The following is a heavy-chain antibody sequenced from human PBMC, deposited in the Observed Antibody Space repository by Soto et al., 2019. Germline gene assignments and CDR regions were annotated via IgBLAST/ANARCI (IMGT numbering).Heavy chain of an antibody. CDR1: AGSISSSNW. CDR3: ARDWGIVVVTDPSYLGY. D-gene: IGHD3-16*01. V-gene: IGHV4-4*02. J-gene: IGHJ4*02. CDR2: IYHSGST. Sequence: QVQLQESGPGLVKPSGTLSLTCAVSAGSISSSNWWSWVRQPPGKGLEWIGEIYHSGSTNYNPFLQKGRTLSGDKDKNQFIRKGSLVAAAGTVVNYWARDWGIVVVTDPSYLGYSGQGTLVTVSS.